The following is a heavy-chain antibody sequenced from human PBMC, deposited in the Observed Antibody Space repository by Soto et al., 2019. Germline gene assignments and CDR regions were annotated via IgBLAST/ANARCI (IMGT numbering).Heavy chain of an antibody. J-gene: IGHJ6*02. V-gene: IGHV4-4*02. Sequence: SETLSLTCAVSGGSISSSNWWSWVRQPPGKGLEWIGEIYHSGSTNYNPSLKSRVTISVDTSKNQFSLKLSSVTAADTAVYYCARLQGYCITTGGYGHYDMAVWGQGTTVTVSS. CDR1: GGSISSSNW. CDR3: ARLQGYCITTGGYGHYDMAV. D-gene: IGHD2-2*01. CDR2: IYHSGST.